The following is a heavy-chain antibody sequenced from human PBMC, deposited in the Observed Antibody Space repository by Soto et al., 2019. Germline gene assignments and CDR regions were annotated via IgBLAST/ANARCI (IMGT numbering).Heavy chain of an antibody. CDR2: ISGGGVTT. J-gene: IGHJ3*01. CDR1: GFTFSTYA. CDR3: AKDRDDIGMVDAFEV. Sequence: EMHLLESGGELVQPGGSLRLSCAASGFTFSTYAMTWVRQAPGKGLEYVSAISGGGVTTYYADSMKGRFTISRDNSKNTHYLQMNILRAEDTAVYYCAKDRDDIGMVDAFEVWGQGTMVTVSS. V-gene: IGHV3-23*01. D-gene: IGHD2-15*01.